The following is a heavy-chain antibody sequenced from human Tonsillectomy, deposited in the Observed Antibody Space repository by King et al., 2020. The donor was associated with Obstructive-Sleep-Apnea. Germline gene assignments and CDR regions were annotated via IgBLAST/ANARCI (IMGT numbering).Heavy chain of an antibody. CDR1: GGSISSYY. J-gene: IGHJ4*02. V-gene: IGHV4-59*01. CDR2: IYYSGST. Sequence: VQLQESGPGLVKPSETLSLTCTVSGGSISSYYWSWIRQPPGKGLEWIGYIYYSGSTNYNPSLKSRVTISVDTSKNQFSLKLSPVTAADTAVYYCARAPYDSSGYFDYWGQGTLVTVSS. D-gene: IGHD3-22*01. CDR3: ARAPYDSSGYFDY.